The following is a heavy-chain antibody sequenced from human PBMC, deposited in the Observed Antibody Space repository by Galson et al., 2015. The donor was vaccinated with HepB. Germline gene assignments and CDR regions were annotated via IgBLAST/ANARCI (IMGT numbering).Heavy chain of an antibody. CDR2: VYSTGST. J-gene: IGHJ6*02. Sequence: LSLTCNVSGAAISSYSWSWIRQAAGKGLEWIGCVYSTGSTNDNPTLKSRVTMSIDTSKNPDSLRLSPVTAADTAVYYWAREPTIAVAGTYYYYGMDVWGQGTLVTVSS. CDR1: GAAISSYS. CDR3: AREPTIAVAGTYYYYGMDV. D-gene: IGHD6-19*01. V-gene: IGHV4-4*07.